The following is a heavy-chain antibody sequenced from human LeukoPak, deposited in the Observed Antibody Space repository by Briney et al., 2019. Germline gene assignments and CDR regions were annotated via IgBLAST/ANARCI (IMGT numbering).Heavy chain of an antibody. V-gene: IGHV4-39*07. CDR2: INHSGST. CDR3: ARGADYGDYDY. CDR1: GGSISSGDYY. J-gene: IGHJ4*02. Sequence: PSETLSLTCTVSGGSISSGDYYWSWIRQPPGKGLEWIGEINHSGSTNYNPSLKSRVTISVDTSKNQFSLKLSSVTAADTAVYYCARGADYGDYDYWGQGTLVTVSS. D-gene: IGHD4-17*01.